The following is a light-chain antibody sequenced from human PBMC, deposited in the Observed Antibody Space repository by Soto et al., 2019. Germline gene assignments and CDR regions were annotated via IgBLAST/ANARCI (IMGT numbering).Light chain of an antibody. J-gene: IGLJ3*02. V-gene: IGLV2-8*01. CDR2: EVT. Sequence: QSALTQPPCASGSRGQSVTISCTGTSSDVGAYKYVSWYQQYPGKAPKLMIYEVTKRPSGVPDRFSGSKSGNTASLTVSGLQAEDEADYYCTSYVGNDIWVFGGGTKLTVL. CDR3: TSYVGNDIWV. CDR1: SSDVGAYKY.